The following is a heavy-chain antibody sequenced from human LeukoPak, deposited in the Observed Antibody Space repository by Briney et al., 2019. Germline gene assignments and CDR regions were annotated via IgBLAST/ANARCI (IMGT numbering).Heavy chain of an antibody. V-gene: IGHV3-7*03. CDR1: GFIFSGYW. CDR2: IKQDGSET. CDR3: ARDKGDYHTRGSLFVF. J-gene: IGHJ4*02. Sequence: GGSLRLSCAASGFIFSGYWMSWVRQVPRKGLEWVANIKQDGSETYYVDSVKGRFTISRDNAKNSLYLQMNSLRGEDTAVYYCARDKGDYHTRGSLFVFGSQGTLVTVSS. D-gene: IGHD3-22*01.